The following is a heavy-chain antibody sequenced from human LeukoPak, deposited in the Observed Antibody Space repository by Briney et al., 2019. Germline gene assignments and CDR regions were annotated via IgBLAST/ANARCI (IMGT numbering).Heavy chain of an antibody. V-gene: IGHV3-21*01. CDR1: GFTFSSYS. D-gene: IGHD3-10*01. J-gene: IGHJ4*02. CDR3: ASMGLLITMVRGVIVDY. Sequence: PGGSLRLSCAASGFTFSSYSMNWVRQAPGKGLEWVSSISSNSSYIYYADSVKGRFTLSRDNAKNSLYLQMNSLRAEDTAVYYCASMGLLITMVRGVIVDYWGQGTLVTVSS. CDR2: ISSNSSYI.